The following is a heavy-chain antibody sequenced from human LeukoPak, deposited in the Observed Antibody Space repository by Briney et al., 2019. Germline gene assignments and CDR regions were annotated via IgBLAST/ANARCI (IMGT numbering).Heavy chain of an antibody. V-gene: IGHV3-23*01. J-gene: IGHJ4*02. CDR3: ASGITLLRGVMDF. D-gene: IGHD3-10*01. Sequence: GGDLRLSCAASGFTFSNCAMSWVRQAPGKGLDWVSSISGSGGSTYYADSVKGRFTISRDNSKNTLYLQVNSLRAEDTAVYYCASGITLLRGVMDFWGQGTLVTVSS. CDR2: ISGSGGST. CDR1: GFTFSNCA.